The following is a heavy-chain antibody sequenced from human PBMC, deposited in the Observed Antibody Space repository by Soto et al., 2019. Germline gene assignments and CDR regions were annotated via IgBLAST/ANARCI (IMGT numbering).Heavy chain of an antibody. CDR2: IYWSGDE. CDR3: ARGIATRPVFAFDV. J-gene: IGHJ3*01. D-gene: IGHD6-6*01. Sequence: SGPTLVNPTQTLTLTGSFSGFSLTTSGVGVGWIRQPPGKALEWLAHIYWSGDEHYRPSLKSRLTITKDASKNQVVLTMTNMDPVDTATYYCARGIATRPVFAFDVWGQGTMVTVSS. CDR1: GFSLTTSGVG. V-gene: IGHV2-5*01.